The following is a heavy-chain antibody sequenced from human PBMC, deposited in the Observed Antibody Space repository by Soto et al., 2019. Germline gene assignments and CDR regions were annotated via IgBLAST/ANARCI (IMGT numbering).Heavy chain of an antibody. CDR2: IYYSGST. J-gene: IGHJ5*02. CDR1: GGSISSSSYY. D-gene: IGHD3-16*01. Sequence: SSETLSLTCTVSGGSISSSSYYWGWIRQPPGKGLEWIGSIYYSGSTYYNPSLKSRVTISVDTSKNQFSLKLSSVTAADTAVYYCAFGPQEDNWFDPWGQGALVTVSS. CDR3: AFGPQEDNWFDP. V-gene: IGHV4-39*01.